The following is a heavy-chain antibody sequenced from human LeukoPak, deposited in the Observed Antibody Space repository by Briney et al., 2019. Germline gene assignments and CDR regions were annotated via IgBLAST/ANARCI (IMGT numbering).Heavy chain of an antibody. CDR3: AKAGSIRFDY. D-gene: IGHD1-26*01. V-gene: IGHV3-23*01. CDR2: ISGSGGSGGST. CDR1: GFTFSSYA. J-gene: IGHJ4*02. Sequence: GGSLRLSCAASGFTFSSYAMSWVRQAPGKGLEWVSGISGSGGSGGSTYYADSVKGRFTISRDNSKNTLYLQMNSLRAEDTAVYYCAKAGSIRFDYWGQGTLVTVSS.